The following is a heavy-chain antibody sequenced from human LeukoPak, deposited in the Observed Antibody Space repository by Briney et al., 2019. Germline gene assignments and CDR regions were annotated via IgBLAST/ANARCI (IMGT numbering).Heavy chain of an antibody. D-gene: IGHD6-13*01. V-gene: IGHV3-23*01. CDR2: ISGSGGST. Sequence: GGSLRLSCAASGFTFSSYAMSWVRQAPGKGLEWVSAISGSGGSTYYADSVKGRFTISRDNSKNTLYLQMNSLRAEDTAVYYCAKVPTGYSSSWPLYYFDYWGQGTLVTVSS. CDR3: AKVPTGYSSSWPLYYFDY. J-gene: IGHJ4*02. CDR1: GFTFSSYA.